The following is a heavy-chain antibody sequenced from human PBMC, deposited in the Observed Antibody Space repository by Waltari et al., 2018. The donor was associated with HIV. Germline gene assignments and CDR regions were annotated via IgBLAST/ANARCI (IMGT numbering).Heavy chain of an antibody. D-gene: IGHD3-3*01. V-gene: IGHV3-21*01. CDR3: ARVRRFSGGMDV. CDR1: GFTFSSYS. J-gene: IGHJ6*02. Sequence: EVQLVESGGGLVKPGGSLRLSCAASGFTFSSYSMNWVRQAPGKGLEWVSSISSSSSYIYYADSVKGRFTISRDNAKNSLYLQMNSLRAEDTAVYYCARVRRFSGGMDVWGQGTTVTVSS. CDR2: ISSSSSYI.